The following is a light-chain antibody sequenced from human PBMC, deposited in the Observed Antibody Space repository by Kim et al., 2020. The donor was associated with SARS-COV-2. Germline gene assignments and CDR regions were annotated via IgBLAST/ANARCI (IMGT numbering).Light chain of an antibody. Sequence: ASAGDRVTIPCRASQDISNYLAWFQLKPGKAPKPLIYAASALQPGVPSRFSGSGSGTDFTLTVTSLQPEDVATYHCQKCDSAPWTFGQGTKVDIK. V-gene: IGKV1-27*01. J-gene: IGKJ1*01. CDR2: AAS. CDR3: QKCDSAPWT. CDR1: QDISNY.